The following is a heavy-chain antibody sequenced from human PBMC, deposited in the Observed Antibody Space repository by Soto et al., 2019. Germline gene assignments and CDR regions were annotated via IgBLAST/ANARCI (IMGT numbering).Heavy chain of an antibody. CDR1: GYTFTSFG. Sequence: QVQLLQSGAEVKRPGASIRVSCKASGYTFTSFGITWVRQAPGQGLEWMGWISAYSADAKSTQKFQDRLTMTTDASTNTAYMELRSLRSDHTAVYYCARVRGFDYWFFLDFWGQGTLVTVSS. D-gene: IGHD5-12*01. CDR2: ISAYSADA. CDR3: ARVRGFDYWFFLDF. J-gene: IGHJ4*02. V-gene: IGHV1-18*01.